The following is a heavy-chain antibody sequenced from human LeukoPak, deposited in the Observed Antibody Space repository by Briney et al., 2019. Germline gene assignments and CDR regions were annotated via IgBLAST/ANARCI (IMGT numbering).Heavy chain of an antibody. CDR2: IYFSGST. D-gene: IGHD4-17*01. V-gene: IGHV4-59*08. CDR1: GGSISTYY. J-gene: IGHJ4*02. CDR3: ARAYGDYSDSYYPLIDV. Sequence: SETLSLTCTVSGGSISTYYWSWIRQPPGKGVEWIGYIYFSGSTNYNPSLKSRVTISVDTSKNQFSLNLSSVTAADTAVYYCARAYGDYSDSYYPLIDVWGQGSLVTVSS.